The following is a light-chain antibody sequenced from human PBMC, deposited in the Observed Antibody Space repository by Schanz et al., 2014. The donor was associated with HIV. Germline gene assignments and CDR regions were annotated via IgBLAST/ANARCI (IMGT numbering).Light chain of an antibody. CDR2: SAS. CDR1: QTVSSNS. Sequence: EIVLTQSPGTLSLSPGERATLSCRASQTVSSNSLGWYQQKRGQVPRLLIYSASRRANGIPDRFSGSGSGTDFTLTISRLEPEDFAVYYCHHYGDSRGTFGGGTEVDI. J-gene: IGKJ4*02. CDR3: HHYGDSRGT. V-gene: IGKV3-20*01.